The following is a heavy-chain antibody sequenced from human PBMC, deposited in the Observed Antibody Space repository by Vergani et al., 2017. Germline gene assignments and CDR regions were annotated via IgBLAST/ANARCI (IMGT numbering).Heavy chain of an antibody. CDR1: GFTFSSYS. CDR2: ISSSSSYI. J-gene: IGHJ4*02. Sequence: VQLVESGGGLVTRGGSLRLSCAASGFTFSSYSMNWVRPAPGRGLEWVSSISSSSSYIYYADSVKGRFTISRDNAKNSLYLQMNSLRAEDTAVYYCAREQAAWELLGYFDYWGQGTLVTVSS. V-gene: IGHV3-21*01. D-gene: IGHD1-26*01. CDR3: AREQAAWELLGYFDY.